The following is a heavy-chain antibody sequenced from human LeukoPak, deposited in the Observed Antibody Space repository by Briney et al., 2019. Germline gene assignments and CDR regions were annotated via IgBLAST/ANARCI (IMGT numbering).Heavy chain of an antibody. CDR3: ARGPGRDSGEAFDI. V-gene: IGHV4-61*02. CDR2: MYSSGRT. J-gene: IGHJ3*02. D-gene: IGHD6-19*01. CDR1: GGSISSGSYY. Sequence: SETLSLTCTVSGGSISSGSYYWSWTRQPAGKGLEWIGRMYSSGRTDYNPSLKSRVTISLDRPKNQFSLELTSVTAADTAVYFCARGPGRDSGEAFDIWGQGTMVTVSS.